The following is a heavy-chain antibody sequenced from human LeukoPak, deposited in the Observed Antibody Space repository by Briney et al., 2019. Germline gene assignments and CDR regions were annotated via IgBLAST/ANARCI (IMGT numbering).Heavy chain of an antibody. D-gene: IGHD2-2*01. CDR2: ISDYDGNT. Sequence: ASVKVSCKASGDSIRSYGITWVRQAPGQGLEWMGWISDYDGNTNYAQNVQGRVTMTTDTSTSTAYMELRSLRSDDTAVYYCARASEASIVVVPAALDYWGQGTLVTVSS. CDR3: ARASEASIVVVPAALDY. CDR1: GDSIRSYG. V-gene: IGHV1-18*01. J-gene: IGHJ4*02.